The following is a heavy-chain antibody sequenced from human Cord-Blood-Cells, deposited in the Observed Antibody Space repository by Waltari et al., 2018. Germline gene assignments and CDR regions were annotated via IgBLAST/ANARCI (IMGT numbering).Heavy chain of an antibody. CDR1: GGSISRGGYS. CDR3: ASLYSSGWYFDY. CDR2: INHSGST. V-gene: IGHV4-31*03. Sequence: QVQLQESGPGLVKPSQTLSLTCTVSGGSISRGGYSWSWIRQHPGKGLEWIGEINHSGSTNYNPSLKSRVTISVDTSKNQFSLKLSSVTAADTAVYYCASLYSSGWYFDYWGQGTLVTVSS. D-gene: IGHD6-19*01. J-gene: IGHJ4*02.